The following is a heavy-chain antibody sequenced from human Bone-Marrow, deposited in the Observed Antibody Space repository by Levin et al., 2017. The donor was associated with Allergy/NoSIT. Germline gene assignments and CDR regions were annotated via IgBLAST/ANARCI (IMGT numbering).Heavy chain of an antibody. D-gene: IGHD1-26*01. CDR1: GGTFRRSA. V-gene: IGHV1-69*13. J-gene: IGHJ4*02. CDR2: IIPIFGTT. Sequence: SVKVSCKASGGTFRRSAISWVRQAPGQGIEWMGGIIPIFGTTSYAQKFQARVTITADESTTTAYLELNRLRSEDTAVYYCTSGSYTTRSCDYWGQGTLVTVSS. CDR3: TSGSYTTRSCDY.